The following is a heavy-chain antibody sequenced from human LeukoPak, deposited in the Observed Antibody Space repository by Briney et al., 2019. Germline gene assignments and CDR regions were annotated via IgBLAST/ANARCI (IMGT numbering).Heavy chain of an antibody. J-gene: IGHJ4*02. CDR3: ARPRPPDYGDYNPLYYFDY. CDR2: ISSSSSYI. Sequence: GGSLRLSYAASGFTFSSYSMNWVRQAPGKGLEWVSSISSSSSYIYYADSVKGRFTISRDNAKNSLYLQMNSLRAEDTAVYYCARPRPPDYGDYNPLYYFDYWGQGTLVTVSS. D-gene: IGHD4-17*01. V-gene: IGHV3-21*01. CDR1: GFTFSSYS.